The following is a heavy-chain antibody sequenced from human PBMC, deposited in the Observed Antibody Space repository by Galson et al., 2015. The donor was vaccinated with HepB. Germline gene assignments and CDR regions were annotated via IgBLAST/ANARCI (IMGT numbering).Heavy chain of an antibody. V-gene: IGHV4-59*08. CDR2: IYYSGST. CDR3: ARPTIYYDAFDI. Sequence: SETLSLTCTVSGGSISSYYWSWIRQPPGKGLEWIGYIYYSGSTNYNPSLKSRVTISVDTSKNQFSLKLSSVTAADTAVYYCARPTIYYDAFDIWGQGTMVTVSS. CDR1: GGSISSYY. J-gene: IGHJ3*02. D-gene: IGHD3-10*01.